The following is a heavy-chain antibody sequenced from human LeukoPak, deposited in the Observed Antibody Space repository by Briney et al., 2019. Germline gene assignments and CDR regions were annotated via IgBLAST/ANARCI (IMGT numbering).Heavy chain of an antibody. Sequence: PGGSLRLSCAVSGFRFGDDYMSWIRQAPGQGLEWVSYISNSGSYTNYADSVEGRFTISRDNAENSLYLQMNSLRAEDTAVYYCARHDGGYGPFDYWGQGTLVTVSS. CDR1: GFRFGDDY. D-gene: IGHD5-12*01. CDR2: ISNSGSYT. V-gene: IGHV3-11*03. J-gene: IGHJ4*02. CDR3: ARHDGGYGPFDY.